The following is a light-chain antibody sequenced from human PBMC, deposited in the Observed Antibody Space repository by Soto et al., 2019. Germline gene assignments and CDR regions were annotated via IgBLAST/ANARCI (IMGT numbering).Light chain of an antibody. CDR1: QNISNF. Sequence: DIQMTQSPSSLSASVGDRVTITCRASQNISNFLNWYQQKNREGPKLLIYGASSLHSGVPSRFTGSGSGTDFALSIRSLQREDFATFFCQESYSAPFTFGPGTKVEI. CDR3: QESYSAPFT. CDR2: GAS. J-gene: IGKJ3*01. V-gene: IGKV1-39*01.